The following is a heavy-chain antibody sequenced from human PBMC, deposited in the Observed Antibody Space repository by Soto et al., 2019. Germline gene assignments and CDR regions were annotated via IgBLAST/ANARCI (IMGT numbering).Heavy chain of an antibody. J-gene: IGHJ6*03. D-gene: IGHD6-6*01. CDR2: IYYSGST. V-gene: IGHV4-39*01. CDR3: ARCIAARAEINIDV. CDR1: GGSISSSSYY. Sequence: SETLSLTCTVSGGSISSSSYYWGWIRQPPGKGLEWIGSIYYSGSTYYNPSLKSRVTISVDTSKNQFSLKLSSVTAADTAVYYCARCIAARAEINIDVWGKGTTVTVSS.